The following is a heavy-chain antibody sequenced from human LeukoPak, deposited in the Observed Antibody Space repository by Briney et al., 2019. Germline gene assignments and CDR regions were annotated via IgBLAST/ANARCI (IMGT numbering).Heavy chain of an antibody. D-gene: IGHD5-24*01. J-gene: IGHJ4*02. CDR2: IYYSGST. CDR1: GGSISSGGYY. V-gene: IGHV4-31*03. CDR3: ARVPDGYNYLDY. Sequence: SETLSLTCTVSGGSISSGGYYWSWIRQHPGKGLEWIGYIYYSGSTYYSPSLKSRVTISVDTSKNQFSLKLSSVTAADTAVYYCARVPDGYNYLDYWGQGTLVTVSS.